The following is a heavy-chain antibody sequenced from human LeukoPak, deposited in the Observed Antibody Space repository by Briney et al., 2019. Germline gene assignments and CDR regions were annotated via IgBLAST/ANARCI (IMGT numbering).Heavy chain of an antibody. J-gene: IGHJ4*02. CDR1: GLTFNKYW. V-gene: IGHV3-7*03. Sequence: GGSLRLSCEASGLTFNKYWMTWVRQAPGKGLEWVANIKQDGSEKNYVDSVKGRFTISRDNAKNSLYLQMNSLRAEDMALYYCAKSELTGDGEGYFDYWGQGTLVTVSS. CDR2: IKQDGSEK. D-gene: IGHD7-27*01. CDR3: AKSELTGDGEGYFDY.